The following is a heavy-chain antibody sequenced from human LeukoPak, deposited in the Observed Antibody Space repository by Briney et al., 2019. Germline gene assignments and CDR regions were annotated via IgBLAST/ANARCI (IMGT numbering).Heavy chain of an antibody. V-gene: IGHV4-39*01. D-gene: IGHD6-13*01. J-gene: IGHJ4*02. CDR3: VVAAAGLSGFDY. CDR2: IYYSGST. CDR1: GDPIRRRSYY. Sequence: SETLSLPCTVSGDPIRRRSYYWRWIRQPPGKGLEWLGRIYYSGSTYYHPSLKSRVTISVDTSKNQFSLKLSSVTAAGTAVYYCVVAAAGLSGFDYWGEGTLVTVSS.